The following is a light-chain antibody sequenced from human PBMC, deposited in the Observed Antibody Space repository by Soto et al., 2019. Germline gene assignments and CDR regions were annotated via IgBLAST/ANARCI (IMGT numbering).Light chain of an antibody. Sequence: EIVLTQSPATLSLSPGERATLSFRASQSVSSSYLAWYQQKPGQAPRLLIYGASNRATGIPDRFSGSGSGTDFTLTISRLEPEDFAVYYCHYYDDSPPFPFGPGTKVDIK. CDR2: GAS. J-gene: IGKJ3*01. CDR1: QSVSSSY. CDR3: HYYDDSPPFP. V-gene: IGKV3-20*01.